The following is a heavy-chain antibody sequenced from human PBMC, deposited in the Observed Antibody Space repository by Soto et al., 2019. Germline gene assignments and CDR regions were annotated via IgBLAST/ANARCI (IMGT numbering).Heavy chain of an antibody. D-gene: IGHD3-22*01. CDR2: RSAYNGNT. J-gene: IGHJ3*02. V-gene: IGHV1-18*01. CDR3: ARDADYYDSSGYYTQWGAFDI. Sequence: QVQLVQSGAEVKKPGASVKVSCKASGYTFTSYGISWVRQAPGQGLEWMGWRSAYNGNTNYAKKLQGRVTMTTDTSTSTAYMELRSLRSDDTAVYYCARDADYYDSSGYYTQWGAFDIWGQGTMVTVSS. CDR1: GYTFTSYG.